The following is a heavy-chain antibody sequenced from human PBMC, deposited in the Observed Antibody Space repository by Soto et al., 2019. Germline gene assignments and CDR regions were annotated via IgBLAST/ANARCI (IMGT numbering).Heavy chain of an antibody. CDR3: ARSGYLAAYFDY. D-gene: IGHD3-3*01. CDR1: EFTFSNYS. V-gene: IGHV3-21*01. CDR2: ISSSSSYI. Sequence: GGSLRLSCAASEFTFSNYSMNWVRQAPGKGLEWVSYISSSSSYIYYADSVKGRFTISRDNAKNSLYLQMNSLRAEDTAVYYCARSGYLAAYFDYWGQGTLVTVSS. J-gene: IGHJ4*02.